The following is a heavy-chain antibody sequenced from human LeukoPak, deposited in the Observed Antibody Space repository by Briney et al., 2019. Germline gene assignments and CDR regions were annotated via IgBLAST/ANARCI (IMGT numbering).Heavy chain of an antibody. D-gene: IGHD3-10*01. CDR3: ALLWFGELWTKDY. CDR1: GYSFTDYY. V-gene: IGHV1-2*06. J-gene: IGHJ4*02. CDR2: INPKRGGT. Sequence: ASVRVSCKASGYSFTDYYMHWVRQAPGQGLEWMGRINPKRGGTNYAQKFQGRVTLTRDTSISTAHMELSRLTSDDTAVYYCALLWFGELWTKDYWGQGTLVTVSS.